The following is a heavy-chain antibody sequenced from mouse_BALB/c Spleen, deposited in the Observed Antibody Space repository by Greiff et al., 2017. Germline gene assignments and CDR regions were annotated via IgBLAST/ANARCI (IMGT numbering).Heavy chain of an antibody. CDR3: ASGSSWYFDV. J-gene: IGHJ1*01. V-gene: IGHV1S29*02. D-gene: IGHD1-1*01. CDR1: GYTFTDYN. Sequence: VHVKQSGPELVKPGASVKISCKASGYTFTDYNMHWVKQSHGKSLEWIGYIYPYNGGTGYNQKFKSKATLTVDNSSSTAYMELRSLTSEDSAVYYCASGSSWYFDVWGAGTTVTVSS. CDR2: IYPYNGGT.